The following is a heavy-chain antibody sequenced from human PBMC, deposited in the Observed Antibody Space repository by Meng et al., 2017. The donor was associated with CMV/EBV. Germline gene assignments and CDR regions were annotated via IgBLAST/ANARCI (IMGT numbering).Heavy chain of an antibody. Sequence: QVQLQQWGAGLLKPSEPLSLPCAVYGGSFSGYYWSWIRQPPGKGLEWIGEINHSGSTNYNPSLKSRVTISVDTSKNQFSLKLSSVTAADTAVYYCASSLTYPDYWGQGTLVTVSS. D-gene: IGHD2-15*01. J-gene: IGHJ4*02. CDR1: GGSFSGYY. V-gene: IGHV4-34*01. CDR3: ASSLTYPDY. CDR2: INHSGST.